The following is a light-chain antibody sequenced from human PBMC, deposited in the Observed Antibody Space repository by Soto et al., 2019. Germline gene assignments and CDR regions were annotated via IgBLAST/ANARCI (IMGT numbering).Light chain of an antibody. V-gene: IGKV3-20*01. CDR3: HQYDNSPLT. J-gene: IGKJ4*02. Sequence: EIVLTQSPGTLSLSPGERATLSCRASQSVSSSYLAWYQQKPGQAPRLLIYGASSRATGIPDRFSGSGSGKDFTLAISRLEPEDFAVYYCHQYDNSPLTFGGGTGVEIK. CDR2: GAS. CDR1: QSVSSSY.